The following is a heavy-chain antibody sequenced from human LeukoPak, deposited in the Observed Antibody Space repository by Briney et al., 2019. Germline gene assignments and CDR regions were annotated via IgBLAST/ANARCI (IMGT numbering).Heavy chain of an antibody. J-gene: IGHJ3*02. CDR3: ARVWSGYRDAFDI. D-gene: IGHD3-3*01. V-gene: IGHV4-31*03. CDR1: GGSISSGGYC. Sequence: SETLSLTCTVSGGSISSGGYCWSWHRQETGKGREWIVYIYDSGSTYYNPSLRSRITIAVDTSKNQFSLKLSSVTAADTAVYYCARVWSGYRDAFDIWGQGTMVAVSA. CDR2: IYDSGST.